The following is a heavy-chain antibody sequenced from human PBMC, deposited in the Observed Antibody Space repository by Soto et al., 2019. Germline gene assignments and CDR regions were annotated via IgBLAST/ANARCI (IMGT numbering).Heavy chain of an antibody. CDR1: GFTVSSNY. CDR2: IYSGGST. Sequence: GGSLRLSCAASGFTVSSNYMSWVRQAPGKGLEWVSVIYSGGSTYYADSVKGRFTISRDNSKNTLYLQMNSLRAEDTAVYYCARDQEGYCSSTSCYNYMDVWGKGTTVTVSS. V-gene: IGHV3-66*01. J-gene: IGHJ6*03. CDR3: ARDQEGYCSSTSCYNYMDV. D-gene: IGHD2-2*02.